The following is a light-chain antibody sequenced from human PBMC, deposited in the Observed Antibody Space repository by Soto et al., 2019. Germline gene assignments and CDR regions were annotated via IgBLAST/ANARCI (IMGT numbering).Light chain of an antibody. V-gene: IGLV2-14*01. CDR1: SSDVGRYNY. J-gene: IGLJ1*01. CDR3: SSYGGNSNYV. Sequence: QSVLAQPASVSGSPGQSITISCTGTSSDVGRYNYVSWYQQHPGKAPKLMIHEVSYRPSGVSSRFPGSKSGNTASLTVSGLQAEDEADYYCSSYGGNSNYVFGTGTKVTVL. CDR2: EVS.